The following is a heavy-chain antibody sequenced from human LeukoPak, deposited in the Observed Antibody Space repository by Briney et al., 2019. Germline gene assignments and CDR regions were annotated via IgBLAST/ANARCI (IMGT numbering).Heavy chain of an antibody. CDR3: ARHRMPGIAVAASDY. CDR1: GYSFTSYW. CDR2: IDPSDSYT. J-gene: IGHJ4*02. D-gene: IGHD6-19*01. V-gene: IGHV5-10-1*01. Sequence: RGESLRISCKGSGYSFTSYWISWVRQMPGKGLEXXXRIDPSDSYTNYSPSFQGHVTISADKSISAAYLQWSSLKASDTAMYYCARHRMPGIAVAASDYWGQGTLVTVSS.